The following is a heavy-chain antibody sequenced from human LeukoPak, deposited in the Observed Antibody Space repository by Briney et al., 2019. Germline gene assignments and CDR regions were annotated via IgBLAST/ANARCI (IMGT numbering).Heavy chain of an antibody. CDR3: ARGHGSGSY. J-gene: IGHJ4*02. Sequence: GGSLRLSCAASGFTFSSYAMHWVRQAPGKGLEWVAVISYDGSNKYYADSVKGRFTISRDNSKNTLYLQMNSLRAEDTAVYYCARGHGSGSYWGQGTLVTVSS. V-gene: IGHV3-30*01. CDR2: ISYDGSNK. CDR1: GFTFSSYA. D-gene: IGHD3-10*01.